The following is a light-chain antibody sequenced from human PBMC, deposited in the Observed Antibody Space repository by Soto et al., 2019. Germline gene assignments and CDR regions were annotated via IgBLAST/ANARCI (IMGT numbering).Light chain of an antibody. Sequence: ILLTQSPGTLSLSPGEGATLSCRASQSVSSSYLAWYQQKPGQAPRLLIYGASSRATGIPDRFSGSGSGTDFTLTIRRLEPEDFAVYYCQQYGSSATFGQGTKVDIK. CDR2: GAS. V-gene: IGKV3-20*01. CDR1: QSVSSSY. CDR3: QQYGSSAT. J-gene: IGKJ1*01.